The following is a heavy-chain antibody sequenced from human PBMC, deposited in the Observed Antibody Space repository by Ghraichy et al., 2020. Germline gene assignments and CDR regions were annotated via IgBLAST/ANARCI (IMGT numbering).Heavy chain of an antibody. CDR1: GFTFTNYA. CDR3: ARMDYGSADDF. V-gene: IGHV3-48*02. D-gene: IGHD3-10*01. J-gene: IGHJ4*02. CDR2: ISTSGTE. Sequence: GGSLTLSCAASGFTFTNYAMNWVRQAPGKGLEWVSYISTSGTEHYADSVKGRFTISRDNAKNSVYLQMNSLRDEDTAMYYCARMDYGSADDFWGQGTLVTVSS.